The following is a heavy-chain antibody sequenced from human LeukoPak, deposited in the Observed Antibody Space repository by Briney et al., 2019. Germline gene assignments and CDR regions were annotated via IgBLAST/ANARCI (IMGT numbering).Heavy chain of an antibody. CDR1: GFTFSSYS. V-gene: IGHV3-21*01. D-gene: IGHD2-2*01. CDR2: ISSSSSYI. J-gene: IGHJ4*02. Sequence: GGSLRLSCAASGFTFSSYSMNWVRQAPGKGLEWVSSISSSSSYIYYADSVKGRFTIPRDNAKNSLYLQMNSLRAEDTAVYYCARGRDDYCSSTSCYHPFFDYWGQGTLVTVSS. CDR3: ARGRDDYCSSTSCYHPFFDY.